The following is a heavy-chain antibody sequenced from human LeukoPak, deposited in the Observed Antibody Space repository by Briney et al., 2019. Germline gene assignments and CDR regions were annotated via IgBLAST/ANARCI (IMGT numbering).Heavy chain of an antibody. D-gene: IGHD3-22*01. CDR3: ARQGSYDNSGYSFDY. Sequence: GESLKISCKASGYSLINHWIGWVRQMPGKGLDWRGIIYPGNADATYSPSFQGQVTISADKSTTTVYPQWSSLKASDTAMYYCARQGSYDNSGYSFDYWGQGTLVTVSS. J-gene: IGHJ4*02. CDR2: IYPGNADA. V-gene: IGHV5-51*01. CDR1: GYSLINHW.